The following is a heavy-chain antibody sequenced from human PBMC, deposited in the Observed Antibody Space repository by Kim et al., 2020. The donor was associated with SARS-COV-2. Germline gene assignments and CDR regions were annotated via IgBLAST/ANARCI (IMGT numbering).Heavy chain of an antibody. CDR3: ARTGVQQQLVEYYFDY. J-gene: IGHJ4*02. V-gene: IGHV4-4*02. CDR1: GGSISSSNW. D-gene: IGHD6-13*01. CDR2: IYHSGST. Sequence: SETLSLTCAVSGGSISSSNWWSWVRQPPGKGLEWIGEIYHSGSTNYNPSLKSRVTISVDKSKNQFSLKLSSVTAADTAVYYCARTGVQQQLVEYYFDYWGQGTLVTVSS.